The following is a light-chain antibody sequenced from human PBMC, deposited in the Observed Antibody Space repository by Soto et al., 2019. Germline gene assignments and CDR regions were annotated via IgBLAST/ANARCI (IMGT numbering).Light chain of an antibody. CDR1: GNDVGAYNY. J-gene: IGLJ1*01. CDR3: CSYAGGYTYL. V-gene: IGLV2-11*01. CDR2: DVA. Sequence: QSALTQLRSVSRSPGQSVSSSCSGTGNDVGAYNYVSWSQQHPGRPPNLMIYDVARWPSGVPDRCSGSKSGNTASLTISGLQAEDEADYFCCSYAGGYTYLFGTGTKVTVL.